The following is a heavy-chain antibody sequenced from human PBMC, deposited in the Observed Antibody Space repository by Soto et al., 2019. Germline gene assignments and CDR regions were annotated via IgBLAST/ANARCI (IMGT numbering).Heavy chain of an antibody. V-gene: IGHV3-30*01. Sequence: GGSLRLPCAPSGITFRSYAMHLLRQAPGKGLTQVTVISYDGSNKYYADSVKVRFTISRDTSKNTLYLQMDSMRAEDTAVYYCARDYPPPPYYYDSSGYYGGGEYWGQGTLVTVSS. CDR2: ISYDGSNK. CDR3: ARDYPPPPYYYDSSGYYGGGEY. J-gene: IGHJ4*02. CDR1: GITFRSYA. D-gene: IGHD3-22*01.